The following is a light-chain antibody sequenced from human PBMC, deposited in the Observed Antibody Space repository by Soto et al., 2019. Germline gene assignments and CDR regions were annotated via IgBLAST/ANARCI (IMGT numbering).Light chain of an antibody. J-gene: IGKJ5*01. V-gene: IGKV1-27*01. Sequence: IQLTQSPSSQSASVGARVTITCRANQDIYYYLAWYQQKQGKVPKLLIYAASTLQSGVPSRFSGSGSETEFTLTINSLQPDDFATYFCHSRAFGQGTRLEIK. CDR1: QDIYYY. CDR2: AAS. CDR3: HSRA.